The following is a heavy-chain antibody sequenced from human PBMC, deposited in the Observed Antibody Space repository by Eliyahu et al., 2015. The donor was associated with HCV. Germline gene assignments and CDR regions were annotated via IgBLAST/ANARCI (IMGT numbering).Heavy chain of an antibody. CDR2: IYYTEST. J-gene: IGHJ4*02. V-gene: IGHV4-39*01. D-gene: IGHD3-3*01. CDR3: ARITIFGVFIDH. Sequence: QLQLQESGPGLVRPSETLSLTCTVSGGSISSSSYSWGWIRQPPGEGLEWVGNIYYTESTYYNPSLKSRVTISADTSKDQFSLKLSSVTAADTAMYYCARITIFGVFIDHWGQGTLVTVSS. CDR1: GGSISSSSYS.